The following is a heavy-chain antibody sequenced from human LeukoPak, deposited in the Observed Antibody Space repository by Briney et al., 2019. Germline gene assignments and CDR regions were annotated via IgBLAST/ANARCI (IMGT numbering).Heavy chain of an antibody. CDR1: GFTFSSYG. J-gene: IGHJ4*02. Sequence: PGRSLRLSCAASGFTFSSYGMHWVRKAPGKGLEWVAVISYDGSTTYYADSVKGRFTISRDNSKNTLFLQMSSLTTEDTAVYYCAKVGAISGLDFESWGQGALVTVSS. D-gene: IGHD1-26*01. V-gene: IGHV3-30*18. CDR3: AKVGAISGLDFES. CDR2: ISYDGSTT.